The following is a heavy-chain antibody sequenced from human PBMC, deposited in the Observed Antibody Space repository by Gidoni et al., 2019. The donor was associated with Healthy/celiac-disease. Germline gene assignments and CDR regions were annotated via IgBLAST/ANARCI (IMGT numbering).Heavy chain of an antibody. CDR1: GGSISSYY. D-gene: IGHD3-3*01. CDR2: IYYSGSP. CDR3: ARRITIFGVATLGWFDP. Sequence: QVQLQESGPGLVKPSETLSLTFTVSGGSISSYYWSWIRQPPGKGLEWIGYIYYSGSPNYNPSLKSRVTISVDTSKNQFSLKLSSVTAADTAVYYCARRITIFGVATLGWFDPWGQGTLVTVSS. J-gene: IGHJ5*02. V-gene: IGHV4-59*01.